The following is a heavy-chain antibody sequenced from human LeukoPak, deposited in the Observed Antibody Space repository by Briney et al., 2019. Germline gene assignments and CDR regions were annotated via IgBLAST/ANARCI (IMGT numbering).Heavy chain of an antibody. J-gene: IGHJ3*02. CDR1: GFTFSSYE. Sequence: PGGSLRLSCAASGFTFSSYEMNWVRQAPGKGLEWVSYISSSGSTIYYADSVKGRFTISRDNAKNSLYLQMNSLRAEDTAVYYCARLPRGTVITNDAFDIWGQGTMVTVSS. D-gene: IGHD4-17*01. V-gene: IGHV3-48*03. CDR2: ISSSGSTI. CDR3: ARLPRGTVITNDAFDI.